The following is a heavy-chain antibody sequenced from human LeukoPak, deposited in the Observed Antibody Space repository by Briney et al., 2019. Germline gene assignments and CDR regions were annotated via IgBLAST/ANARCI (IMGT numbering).Heavy chain of an antibody. Sequence: GGSLRLSWAASGFTFSSYGINWDSQAAGKGLGWVSSISSSSSYIYYADSVKGRFSISRDNAKNSLYMQMNSLRAEDTAVYYCARDYYASSGYQYPFDYWGQGTLVTVSS. J-gene: IGHJ4*02. V-gene: IGHV3-21*01. CDR3: ARDYYASSGYQYPFDY. D-gene: IGHD3-22*01. CDR1: GFTFSSYG. CDR2: ISSSSSYI.